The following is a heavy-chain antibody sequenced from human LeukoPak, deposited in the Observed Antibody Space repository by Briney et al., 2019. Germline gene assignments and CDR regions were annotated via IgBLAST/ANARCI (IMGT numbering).Heavy chain of an antibody. D-gene: IGHD1-26*01. CDR1: GFTFGDYA. Sequence: GGSLRLSCTASGFTFGDYAMSWVRQAPGKGLEWVANIKQDGSEKYYVDSVKGRFTISRDNAKNSLYLQMNSLRAEDTAVYYCARVLRYSGSHGDYWGQGTLVTVSS. CDR2: IKQDGSEK. V-gene: IGHV3-7*01. J-gene: IGHJ4*02. CDR3: ARVLRYSGSHGDY.